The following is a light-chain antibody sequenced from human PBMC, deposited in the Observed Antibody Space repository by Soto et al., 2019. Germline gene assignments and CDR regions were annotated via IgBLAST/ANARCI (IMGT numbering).Light chain of an antibody. CDR2: GAS. V-gene: IGKV3-15*01. J-gene: IGKJ1*01. CDR1: QSVRSN. CDR3: LQYNNWVPT. Sequence: EIVTTQSPATLSVSPGERATLSCRASQSVRSNLAWYQQKPGQAPRLLIYGASTRATGIPARFSGSGSGTEFTLTISSLQSEDFAVYYCLQYNNWVPTFGQGTKVDIK.